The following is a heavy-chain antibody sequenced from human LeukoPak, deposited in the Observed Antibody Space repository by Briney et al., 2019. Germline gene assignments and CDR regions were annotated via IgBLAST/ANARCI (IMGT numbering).Heavy chain of an antibody. J-gene: IGHJ4*02. D-gene: IGHD3-3*01. CDR2: IKQDGSEK. V-gene: IGHV3-7*01. CDR1: GFTFSSYW. Sequence: PGGSLRLSCAASGFTFSSYWMSWVRQAPGKGLEWVANIKQDGSEKYYVDSVKGRFTISRDNAKNSLYLQMNSLRDEDTAVYYCARDITYYDFWSGYYDYYFDYWGQGTLVTVSS. CDR3: ARDITYYDFWSGYYDYYFDY.